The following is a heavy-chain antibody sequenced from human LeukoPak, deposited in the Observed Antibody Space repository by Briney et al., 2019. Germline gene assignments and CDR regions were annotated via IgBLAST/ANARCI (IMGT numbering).Heavy chain of an antibody. V-gene: IGHV3-30*04. J-gene: IGHJ3*02. Sequence: GGSLRLSCAASGFTFSYFAMHWVRQSPGKGLEWVAIISNDGGNQYYADSVKGRFTISRDNSKNTLYLQMNSLRVEDTAVYFCARANVEWNYGVFDIWGQGTRVTVSS. CDR1: GFTFSYFA. D-gene: IGHD1-7*01. CDR2: ISNDGGNQ. CDR3: ARANVEWNYGVFDI.